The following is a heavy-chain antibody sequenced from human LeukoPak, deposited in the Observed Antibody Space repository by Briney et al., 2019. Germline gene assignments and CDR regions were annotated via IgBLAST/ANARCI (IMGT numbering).Heavy chain of an antibody. J-gene: IGHJ4*02. Sequence: GGTLRLSCGASGFTFSSYGMSWVRQAPGKGLEWVSSISASGGSTYYADSVKGHFTISRDNSKNTLYLQMNSLRAEDTAVYYCAKEGDYCSSTICYADYWGQGTLVTVSS. CDR2: ISASGGST. CDR3: AKEGDYCSSTICYADY. CDR1: GFTFSSYG. V-gene: IGHV3-23*01. D-gene: IGHD2-2*01.